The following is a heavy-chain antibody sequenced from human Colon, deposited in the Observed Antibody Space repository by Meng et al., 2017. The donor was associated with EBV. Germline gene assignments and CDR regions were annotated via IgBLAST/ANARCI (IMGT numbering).Heavy chain of an antibody. J-gene: IGHJ5*02. CDR3: ARHFINWFDP. V-gene: IGHV4-59*08. CDR1: VGSIGSYY. CDR2: IYYSGST. Sequence: QVQMQDSVPGLVRPSGSSSLTCTVSVGSIGSYYWSWIRQPPGKGLEWIGYIYYSGSTNYNPSLKSRVTISVDTSKNQFSLKLSSVTAADTAVYYCARHFINWFDPWGQGTLVTVSS.